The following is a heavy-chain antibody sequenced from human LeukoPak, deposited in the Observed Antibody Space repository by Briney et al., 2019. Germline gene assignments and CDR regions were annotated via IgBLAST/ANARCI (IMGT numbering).Heavy chain of an antibody. CDR2: IYSGGST. V-gene: IGHV3-66*02. J-gene: IGHJ6*03. D-gene: IGHD3-22*01. CDR1: GFTVSSNY. Sequence: GGSLRLSCAASGFTVSSNYMSWVRQAPGKGPEWVSVIYSGGSTYYADSVKGRFTISRDNSKNTLYPQMNSLRAEDTAVYYCARAGFYDSSGYYYYYYYYMDVWGKGTTVTVSS. CDR3: ARAGFYDSSGYYYYYYYYMDV.